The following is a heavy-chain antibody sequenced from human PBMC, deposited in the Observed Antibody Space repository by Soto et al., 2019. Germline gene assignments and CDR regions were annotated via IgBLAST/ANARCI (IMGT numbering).Heavy chain of an antibody. CDR1: SGSISSSNW. J-gene: IGHJ6*03. Sequence: QLQLQESGPGLVKPSGTLSLTCAVSSGSISSSNWWSWVRQAPGKGLEWIGDIYHSGSTNYNPSLKSRLTISVDKSTYQFSLKLSSMTAADTAVYYCARVSVRFYYMDVWGNGTTVTVSS. D-gene: IGHD3-3*01. CDR3: ARVSVRFYYMDV. V-gene: IGHV4-4*02. CDR2: IYHSGST.